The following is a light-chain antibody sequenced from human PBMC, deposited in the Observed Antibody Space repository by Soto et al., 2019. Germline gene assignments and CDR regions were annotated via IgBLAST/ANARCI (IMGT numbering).Light chain of an antibody. V-gene: IGKV3-15*01. Sequence: EIVLTKSPATLSLSPGERATISCRASQSVTSSYLAWYQQTPGQAPRLLIYGASTRATGIPVRFSGSASGTEFTLTISSLQSEEFTVYYCQQYNKWPLTVGQGTKVDIK. J-gene: IGKJ1*01. CDR1: QSVTSSY. CDR3: QQYNKWPLT. CDR2: GAS.